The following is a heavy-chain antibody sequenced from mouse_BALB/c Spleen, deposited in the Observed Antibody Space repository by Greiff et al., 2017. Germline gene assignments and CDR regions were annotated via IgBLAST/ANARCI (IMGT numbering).Heavy chain of an antibody. J-gene: IGHJ1*01. CDR3: AKNYYGSTDRYFDV. CDR1: GFTFSSYG. Sequence: EVKLVESGGGLVQPGGSLKLSCAASGFTFSSYGMSWVRQTPDKRLELVATINSNGGSTYYPDSVKGRFTISRDNAKNTLYLQMSSLKSEDTAMYYCAKNYYGSTDRYFDVWGAGTTVTVSS. V-gene: IGHV5-6-3*01. CDR2: INSNGGST. D-gene: IGHD1-1*01.